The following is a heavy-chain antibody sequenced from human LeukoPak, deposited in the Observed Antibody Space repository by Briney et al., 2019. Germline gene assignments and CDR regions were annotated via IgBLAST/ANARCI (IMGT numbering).Heavy chain of an antibody. J-gene: IGHJ6*02. CDR2: IWYDGSNK. CDR1: GFTFSSYG. CDR3: VNYGMDV. Sequence: PGRSLRLSCVASGFTFSSYGMHWVRQAPGKGLEWVAVIWYDGSNKFYADSVKGRFTISRDNSKSTVDLTMNSLRAEDTALYYCVNYGMDVWGQGTTVTVSS. V-gene: IGHV3-33*03.